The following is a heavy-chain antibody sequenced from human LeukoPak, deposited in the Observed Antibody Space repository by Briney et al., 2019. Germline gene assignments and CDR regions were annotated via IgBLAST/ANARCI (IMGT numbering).Heavy chain of an antibody. V-gene: IGHV3-30*18. CDR3: AKDSYYGSGSYFYFDY. D-gene: IGHD3-10*01. Sequence: GGSLRLSCAASGFTFSSYGMHWVRQAPGKRLGWVAVVSYDGSNKYYADSVKGRFTISRVNSKNTLYLQMNSLRPEDTAVYYCAKDSYYGSGSYFYFDYWGQGTLVTVSS. CDR2: VSYDGSNK. CDR1: GFTFSSYG. J-gene: IGHJ4*02.